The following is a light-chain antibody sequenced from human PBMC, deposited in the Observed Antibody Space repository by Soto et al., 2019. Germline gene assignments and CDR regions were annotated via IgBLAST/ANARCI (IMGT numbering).Light chain of an antibody. Sequence: QSVLTQPPSASGTPGQRVTISCSGSSSNIGNNAVNWYQQFPGTAPKLLIYDNIQRPSGVPDRFSGSKSGTSASLAISGLQSEDEADYYCAAWGDNLNGWVFGGGTQLPVL. CDR1: SSNIGNNA. V-gene: IGLV1-44*01. J-gene: IGLJ3*02. CDR3: AAWGDNLNGWV. CDR2: DNI.